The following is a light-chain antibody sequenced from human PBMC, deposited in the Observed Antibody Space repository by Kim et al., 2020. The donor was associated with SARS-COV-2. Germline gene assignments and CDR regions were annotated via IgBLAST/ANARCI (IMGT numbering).Light chain of an antibody. CDR3: AAWDNSLKGWV. CDR1: GSNIGSNS. Sequence: GQRVTVSGSGSGSNIGSNSVNWFQQVPGTAPKLLIYNDDQRPSGVPDRVSGSKSGTAASLAIGGLQSEDEAHYYCAAWDNSLKGWVFGGGTQLTVL. CDR2: NDD. J-gene: IGLJ3*02. V-gene: IGLV1-44*01.